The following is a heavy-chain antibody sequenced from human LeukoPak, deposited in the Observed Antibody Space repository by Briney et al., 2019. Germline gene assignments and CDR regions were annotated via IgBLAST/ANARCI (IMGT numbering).Heavy chain of an antibody. CDR2: INPNSGGT. CDR3: ATRDYSSSAGSYYYYYMDV. J-gene: IGHJ6*03. CDR1: GYTFTGYY. V-gene: IGHV1-2*02. Sequence: ASVKVSCKASGYTFTGYYMRWVRQAPGQGLEWMGWINPNSGGTNYAQKFQGRVTMTRDTSISTAYMELSRLRSDDTAVYYCATRDYSSSAGSYYYYYMDVWGKGTTVTVSS. D-gene: IGHD6-6*01.